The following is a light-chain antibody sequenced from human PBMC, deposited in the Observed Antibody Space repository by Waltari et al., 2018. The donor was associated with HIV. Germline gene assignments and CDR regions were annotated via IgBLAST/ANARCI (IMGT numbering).Light chain of an antibody. J-gene: IGKJ4*01. CDR3: LQYENSRLT. CDR2: AAS. Sequence: EIVVTQSTGTLSLFTGERAILSCRISQSLSSSHLTWYQLKPGQAPRLLIYAASSRATGIPDRFSGSGSGTDFTLTIRRLEPEDFAVYYCLQYENSRLTFGGGTKVEIK. V-gene: IGKV3-20*01. CDR1: QSLSSSH.